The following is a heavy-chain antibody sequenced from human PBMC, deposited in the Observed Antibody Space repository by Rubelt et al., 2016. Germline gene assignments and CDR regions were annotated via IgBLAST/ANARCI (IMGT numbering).Heavy chain of an antibody. CDR1: DGSFSGYY. CDR3: ARTGYCSGGTCYSVVDY. Sequence: QAQLLQWGAGLLKPSETLSLICGFSDGSFSGYYWSWIRQPPGKGLEWIGEIHRSGTTTYNPSLKSRVTISVDNSKNQFSLKLSSVTAADTAVYYCARTGYCSGGTCYSVVDYWGQGTLVTVSS. V-gene: IGHV4-34*02. D-gene: IGHD2-15*01. J-gene: IGHJ4*02. CDR2: IHRSGTT.